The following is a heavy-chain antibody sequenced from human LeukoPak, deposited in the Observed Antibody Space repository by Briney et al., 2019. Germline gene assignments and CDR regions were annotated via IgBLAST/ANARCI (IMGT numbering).Heavy chain of an antibody. D-gene: IGHD2-21*02. J-gene: IGHJ4*02. V-gene: IGHV3-33*01. Sequence: PGRSLRLSCAAAGFTFSSYGMHWVRQAPGKGLEWVAVICDDGSNKYYADSVKGRFTISRDNSKNTLYLQMNSRRAKATAVYYCARHRDTRGDGGYWDFDQWGQGTPVTVSS. CDR1: GFTFSSYG. CDR3: ARHRDTRGDGGYWDFDQ. CDR2: ICDDGSNK.